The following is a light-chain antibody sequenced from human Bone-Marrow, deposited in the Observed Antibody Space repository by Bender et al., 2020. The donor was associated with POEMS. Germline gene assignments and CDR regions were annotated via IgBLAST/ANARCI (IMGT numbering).Light chain of an antibody. CDR1: SNDVGAYDY. CDR3: CSYADNTTPYV. J-gene: IGLJ1*01. CDR2: EVS. V-gene: IGLV2-11*01. Sequence: QSALTQPRSVSGSPGQSVTISCTGTSNDVGAYDYVSWYQQHPGKAPKLMIYEVSKRPSGVSNRFSGSKSGNTASLTISGLQAEDEADYYCCSYADNTTPYVFGTGTKVTVL.